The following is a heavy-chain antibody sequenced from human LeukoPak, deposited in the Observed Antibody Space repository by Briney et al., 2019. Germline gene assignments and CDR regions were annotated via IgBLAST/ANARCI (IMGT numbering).Heavy chain of an antibody. D-gene: IGHD6-19*01. J-gene: IGHJ4*02. V-gene: IGHV4-39*01. CDR3: ASLAVAGLSEGY. CDR1: GGSISSDSYY. CDR2: IYYSGST. Sequence: SETLSLTCTVSGGSISSDSYYWAWIRQPPGKGLEWIASIYYSGSTYYNPSLKSRVTISVDTSRNQFSLKLSSVTAADTAVYYCASLAVAGLSEGYWGQGTLVIVAS.